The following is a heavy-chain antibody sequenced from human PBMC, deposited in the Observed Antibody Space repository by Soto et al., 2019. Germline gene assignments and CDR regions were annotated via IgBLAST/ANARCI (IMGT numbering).Heavy chain of an antibody. Sequence: SETLSLTCTVSGDSLSSGGHYWSWIRQHPEKGLEWIGFIYYSGSPSHNPSLKSRATISVDTSKNQFSLRLTSVTAADTAVYYCARWAGGYSGYVDYWGQGTLVTVPS. J-gene: IGHJ4*02. V-gene: IGHV4-31*03. CDR1: GDSLSSGGHY. CDR2: IYYSGSP. CDR3: ARWAGGYSGYVDY. D-gene: IGHD5-12*01.